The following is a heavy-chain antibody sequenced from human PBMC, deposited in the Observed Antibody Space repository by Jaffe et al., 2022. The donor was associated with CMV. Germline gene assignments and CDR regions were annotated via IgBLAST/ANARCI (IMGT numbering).Heavy chain of an antibody. CDR3: TREGQLALVDH. CDR1: GFIVTTNY. J-gene: IGHJ4*01. Sequence: EVQLVESGGGLVQPGGSLRLSCGASGFIVTTNYRSWVRQAPGKGLEWVSVIYNDGSTFYADSVKGRFTISRDNSKDTVYLQMNRLRAEDTAVYYCTREGQLALVDHWGQGTLVTVSS. V-gene: IGHV3-66*01. D-gene: IGHD6-6*01. CDR2: IYNDGST.